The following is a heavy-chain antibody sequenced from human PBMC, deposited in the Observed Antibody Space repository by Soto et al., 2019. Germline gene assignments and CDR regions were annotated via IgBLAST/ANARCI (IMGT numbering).Heavy chain of an antibody. CDR3: ARLVGSSWYDAFDI. D-gene: IGHD6-13*01. CDR2: ISSSSSYI. CDR1: GFTFSSYS. Sequence: PGGSLRLSCAASGFTFSSYSMNWVRQAPGKGLEWVSSISSSSSYIYYADSVKGRFTISRDNAKNSLYLQMNSLRAEDTAVYYCARLVGSSWYDAFDIWGQGTMVTVSS. J-gene: IGHJ3*02. V-gene: IGHV3-21*01.